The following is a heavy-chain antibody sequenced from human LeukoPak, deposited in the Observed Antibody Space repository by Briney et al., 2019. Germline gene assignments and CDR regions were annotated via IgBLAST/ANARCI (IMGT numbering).Heavy chain of an antibody. Sequence: GGTLRLSCAASGFTFSSYGMSWVRQAPGKGLEWVSAISGSGGSTYYADSVKGRFTISRDNSKNTLYLQMNSLRAEDTAVYYCAKADGYNWRYFDYWGQGTLVTVSS. CDR1: GFTFSSYG. D-gene: IGHD5-24*01. J-gene: IGHJ4*02. CDR3: AKADGYNWRYFDY. V-gene: IGHV3-23*01. CDR2: ISGSGGST.